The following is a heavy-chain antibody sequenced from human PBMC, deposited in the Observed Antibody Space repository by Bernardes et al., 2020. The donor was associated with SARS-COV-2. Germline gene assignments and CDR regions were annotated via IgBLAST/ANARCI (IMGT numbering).Heavy chain of an antibody. CDR3: ARDGGYNWNYYYYYGMDV. CDR1: GVSISSYY. Sequence: SETLSLTCTVSGVSISSYYLSWIRQPPGKGLEWIGYIYYSGSTNYNPSLKSRVTISVDTSKNQFSLKLSSVTAADTAVYYYARDGGYNWNYYYYYGMDVWGQGTTITVSS. J-gene: IGHJ6*01. V-gene: IGHV4-59*01. D-gene: IGHD1-20*01. CDR2: IYYSGST.